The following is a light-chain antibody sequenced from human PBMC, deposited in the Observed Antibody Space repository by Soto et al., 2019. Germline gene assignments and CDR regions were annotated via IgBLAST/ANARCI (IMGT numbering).Light chain of an antibody. J-gene: IGKJ2*01. CDR3: QQYGSSPYT. Sequence: EIVLTQPPGTLSLSPGERDTLSCRASQSVSSSYLAWYQQKPGQAPRLLIYGASSRATGIRDRFSGSGSGTDFTLTISRLEPEDFAVYYCQQYGSSPYTFGQGTELEIK. V-gene: IGKV3-20*01. CDR2: GAS. CDR1: QSVSSSY.